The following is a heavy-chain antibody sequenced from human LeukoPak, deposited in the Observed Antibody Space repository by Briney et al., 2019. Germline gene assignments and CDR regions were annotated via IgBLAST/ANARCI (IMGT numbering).Heavy chain of an antibody. CDR3: ARGGVGATTSRFDY. V-gene: IGHV3-21*01. CDR2: ISSSSSYI. D-gene: IGHD1-26*01. J-gene: IGHJ4*02. Sequence: GGSLRLSCAASGLTFSSYSMDWVRQAPGKGLEWVSSISSSSSYIYYADSVKGRFTISRDNAKNSLYLQMNSLRAEDTAVYYCARGGVGATTSRFDYWGQGTLVTVSS. CDR1: GLTFSSYS.